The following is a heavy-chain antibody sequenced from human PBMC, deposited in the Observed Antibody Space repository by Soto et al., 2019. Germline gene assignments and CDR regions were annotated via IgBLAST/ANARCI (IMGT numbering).Heavy chain of an antibody. V-gene: IGHV4-31*03. CDR2: IYYSGST. Sequence: SETLSLTCTVSGGSISSGGYYWSWIRQHPGKGLEWIGYIYYSGSTYYNPSLKSRVTISVDTSKNQFSLKLSSVTAADTAVYYCARLQIEQQLENYFDYWGQGTLVTVSS. CDR1: GGSISSGGYY. D-gene: IGHD6-13*01. J-gene: IGHJ4*02. CDR3: ARLQIEQQLENYFDY.